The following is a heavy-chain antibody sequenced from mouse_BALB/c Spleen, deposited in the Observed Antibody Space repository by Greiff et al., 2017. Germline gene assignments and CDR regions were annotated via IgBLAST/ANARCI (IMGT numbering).Heavy chain of an antibody. CDR3: ARREGYYGSSSYWYFDV. J-gene: IGHJ1*01. V-gene: IGHV5-17*02. CDR2: ISSGSSTI. CDR1: GFTFSSFG. Sequence: EVQGVESGGGLVQPGGSRKLSCAASGFTFSSFGMHWVRQAPEKGLEWVAYISSGSSTIYYADTVKGRFTISRDNPKNTLFLQMTSLRSEDTAMYYCARREGYYGSSSYWYFDVWGAGTTVTVSS. D-gene: IGHD1-1*01.